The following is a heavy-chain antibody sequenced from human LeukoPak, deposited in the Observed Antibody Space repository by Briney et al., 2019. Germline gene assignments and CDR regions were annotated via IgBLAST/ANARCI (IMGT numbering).Heavy chain of an antibody. Sequence: GGSLRLSCAASGFTFRTYDMYWVRQAPGKGLEWVAFIRFDGSNKYYADSVKGRFTISKDNSRNTLFLQMNSLRPEDTAVYYCAKGYCGGYDCYSGYYMDVWGKGTTVTVSS. V-gene: IGHV3-30*02. CDR3: AKGYCGGYDCYSGYYMDV. CDR2: IRFDGSNK. D-gene: IGHD2-21*02. CDR1: GFTFRTYD. J-gene: IGHJ6*03.